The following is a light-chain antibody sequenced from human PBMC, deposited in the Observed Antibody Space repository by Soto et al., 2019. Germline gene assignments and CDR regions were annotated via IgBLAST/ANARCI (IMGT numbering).Light chain of an antibody. Sequence: EIVLTQSPGTLSLSPGERATLSCRASQSVSSSYLAWYQQKPGQAPRLLIYGASSRATGIPDRFSXXXXGXXXXLTISRLEPEDFAVYYCQQYGSSPRTFGQGTKVEIK. CDR3: QQYGSSPRT. V-gene: IGKV3-20*01. J-gene: IGKJ1*01. CDR2: GAS. CDR1: QSVSSSY.